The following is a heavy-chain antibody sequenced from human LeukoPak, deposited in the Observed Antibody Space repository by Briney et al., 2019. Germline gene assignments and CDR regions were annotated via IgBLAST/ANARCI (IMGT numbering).Heavy chain of an antibody. V-gene: IGHV4-59*01. D-gene: IGHD6-19*01. CDR1: GGSIRSYY. CDR2: IYYSGST. J-gene: IGHJ4*02. CDR3: ARVGSSGWSFDC. Sequence: SETLSLTCTVSGGSIRSYYWGWIRQPPGKGLEWIGYIYYSGSTNYNPSLKSRVTISVDTSKNQFSLRLSSVTAADTAVYYCARVGSSGWSFDCWGQGTLVTVSS.